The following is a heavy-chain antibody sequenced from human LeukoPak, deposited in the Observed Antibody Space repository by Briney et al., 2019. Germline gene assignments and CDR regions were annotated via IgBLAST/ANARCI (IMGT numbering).Heavy chain of an antibody. CDR2: IIPIFGTA. CDR1: GGTFSSYA. V-gene: IGHV1-69*05. D-gene: IGHD1-26*01. Sequence: ASVKVSCKASGGTFSSYAISWVRQAPGQGLEWMGGIIPIFGTANYAQKFQGRVTITTDESTSTAYMELSSLRSEDTAVHYCARGLVGAADYWGQGTLVTVSS. CDR3: ARGLVGAADY. J-gene: IGHJ4*02.